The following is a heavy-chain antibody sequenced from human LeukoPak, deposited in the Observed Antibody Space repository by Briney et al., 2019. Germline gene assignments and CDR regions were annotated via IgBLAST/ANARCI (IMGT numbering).Heavy chain of an antibody. D-gene: IGHD3-22*01. Sequence: ASVKVSCKASGYTFTSYYTHWVRQAPGQGLEWMGIINPSGGSTSYAQKFQGRVTTTRDTSTSTVYMELSSLRSEDTAVYYCARVSLLLPGDYWGQGTLVTVSS. J-gene: IGHJ4*02. CDR1: GYTFTSYY. CDR3: ARVSLLLPGDY. V-gene: IGHV1-46*01. CDR2: INPSGGST.